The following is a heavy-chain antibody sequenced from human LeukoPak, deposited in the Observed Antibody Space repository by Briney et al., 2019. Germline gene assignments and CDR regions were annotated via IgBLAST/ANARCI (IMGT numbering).Heavy chain of an antibody. Sequence: ASVTVSCKASGYTFMSYGITWLRQAPGRGPEWMGWISPNNGKTDSAQNFQGRVSMATDTSTDTAYMELRRLRSDDTAVYYCARVVRGDCHTGTCFSWFDPWGQGTLVTVSS. CDR1: GYTFMSYG. CDR2: ISPNNGKT. V-gene: IGHV1-18*01. J-gene: IGHJ5*02. CDR3: ARVVRGDCHTGTCFSWFDP. D-gene: IGHD3-10*02.